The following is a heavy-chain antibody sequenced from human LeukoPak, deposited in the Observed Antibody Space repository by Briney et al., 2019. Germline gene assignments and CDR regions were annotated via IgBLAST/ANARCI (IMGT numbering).Heavy chain of an antibody. V-gene: IGHV4-4*07. CDR2: IYTSGST. Sequence: ASETLSLTCTVSGGSISSYYWSWIRQPAGKGLEWIGRIYTSGSTNYNPSLKSRVTMSVDTSKNQFSLKLSSVTAADTAVYYCARSALLEGAYPIFDYSGQGTLVTVSS. CDR3: ARSALLEGAYPIFDY. CDR1: GGSISSYY. J-gene: IGHJ4*02. D-gene: IGHD1-26*01.